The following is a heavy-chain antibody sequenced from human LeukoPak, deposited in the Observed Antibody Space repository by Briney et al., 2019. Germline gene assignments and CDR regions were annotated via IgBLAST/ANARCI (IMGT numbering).Heavy chain of an antibody. CDR2: IYSGGST. D-gene: IGHD3-3*01. V-gene: IGHV3-53*01. CDR3: ARDRGDDFWSGYGAAAGYFDL. J-gene: IGHJ2*01. Sequence: GGSLRLSCAASGFTVSSSYMSWVRQAPGKGLEWVSVIYSGGSTYYADSVKGRFTISRDNSKNTLYLQMNSLRAEDTAVYYCARDRGDDFWSGYGAAAGYFDLWGRGTLVTVSS. CDR1: GFTVSSSY.